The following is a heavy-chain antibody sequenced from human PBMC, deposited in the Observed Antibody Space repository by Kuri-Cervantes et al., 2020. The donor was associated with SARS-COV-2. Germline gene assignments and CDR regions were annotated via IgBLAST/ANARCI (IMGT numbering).Heavy chain of an antibody. Sequence: GESLKISCAVSGFTVSRNYMGWVRQAPGKGLEWVSVTYSGGNAYYADSVKGRFTISTDDSKNTLYLQLNSLRAEDSAVYYCAEGFAMVRSMDVWGQGTTVTVSS. CDR1: GFTVSRNY. D-gene: IGHD3-10*01. V-gene: IGHV3-53*01. CDR2: TYSGGNA. J-gene: IGHJ6*02. CDR3: AEGFAMVRSMDV.